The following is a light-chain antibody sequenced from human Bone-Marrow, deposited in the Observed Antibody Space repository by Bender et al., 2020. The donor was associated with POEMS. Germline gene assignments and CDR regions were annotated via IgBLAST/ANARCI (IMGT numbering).Light chain of an antibody. Sequence: QAALTQPASVSGSPGQSITVSCTGSSRDVGTYNLVSWYQQHPGRAPKLMIYQVTKRPSGVSPRFSGSKSGNTTSLTISGLQADDEADYYCSSYAGSSSWVLGGGTKVTVL. CDR1: SRDVGTYNL. V-gene: IGLV2-23*02. CDR2: QVT. CDR3: SSYAGSSSWV. J-gene: IGLJ3*02.